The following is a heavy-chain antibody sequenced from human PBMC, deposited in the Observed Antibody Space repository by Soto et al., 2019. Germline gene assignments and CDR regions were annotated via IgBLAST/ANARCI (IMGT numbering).Heavy chain of an antibody. J-gene: IGHJ4*02. CDR3: ARVTAVAYFDY. CDR2: IWYDGSNK. V-gene: IGHV3-33*01. D-gene: IGHD6-19*01. Sequence: ESGGGVVQPGRSLRLSCAASGFTFSSYGMHWVRQAPGKGLEWVAVIWYDGSNKYYADSVKGRFTISRDNSKNTLYLQMNSLRAEDTAVCYCARVTAVAYFDYWGQGTLVTVSS. CDR1: GFTFSSYG.